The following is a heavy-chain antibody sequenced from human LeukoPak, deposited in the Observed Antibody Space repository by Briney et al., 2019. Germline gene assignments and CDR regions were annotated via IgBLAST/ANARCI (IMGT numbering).Heavy chain of an antibody. J-gene: IGHJ4*02. CDR2: IYTGGST. Sequence: PGGSLRLSCAASGLTVNSNYITWVRQAPGRGLEWVSVIYTGGSTYYADSVKGRFTISRDNSKNTLYLQMNSLRPEDTAIYYCARGTFDYWGQGTLVTVSS. CDR1: GLTVNSNY. CDR3: ARGTFDY. V-gene: IGHV3-66*02.